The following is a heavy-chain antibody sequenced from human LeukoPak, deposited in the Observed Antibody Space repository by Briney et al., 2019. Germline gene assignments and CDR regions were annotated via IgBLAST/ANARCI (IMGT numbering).Heavy chain of an antibody. D-gene: IGHD3-3*01. V-gene: IGHV4-39*07. J-gene: IGHJ6*03. CDR3: ARSPYYDFWSGYTDLNYYMDV. Sequence: SETLSLTCTVSGGSISSSSYYWGWIRQPPGKGLEWIGSIYYSGSTNYNPSLKSRVTISVDTSKNQFSLKLSSVTAADTAVYYCARSPYYDFWSGYTDLNYYMDVWGKGTTVTVSS. CDR2: IYYSGST. CDR1: GGSISSSSYY.